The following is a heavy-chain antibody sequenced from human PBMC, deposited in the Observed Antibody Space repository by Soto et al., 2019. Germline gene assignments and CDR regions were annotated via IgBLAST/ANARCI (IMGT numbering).Heavy chain of an antibody. D-gene: IGHD2-2*01. V-gene: IGHV1-69*02. CDR1: GDTFSSYT. CDR3: ARCRIVAVPGAMEGGYFDL. J-gene: IGHJ2*01. Sequence: QVQLVQSGAEVKKPGSSVKVSCKASGDTFSSYTLSWVRQAPGQGLEWMGRINPISGIPNYARDAQKFQGRVTITADRSTSTAYMELSSLRSEDTAVYFCARCRIVAVPGAMEGGYFDLWGRGTLVTVSS. CDR2: INPISGIP.